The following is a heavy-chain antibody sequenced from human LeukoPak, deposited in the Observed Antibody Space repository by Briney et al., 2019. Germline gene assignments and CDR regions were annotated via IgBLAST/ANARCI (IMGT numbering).Heavy chain of an antibody. D-gene: IGHD2-2*01. CDR1: GFTFGSYW. Sequence: PGGSLRLSCAASGFTFGSYWMSWVRQTPGKGLEWVANIKQDRGEKYCVDSVKGRFTISRENAENSLFLQMNRLRAEDTAVYYCARVPAADYYYSYHVDVWGKGTTVTVSS. J-gene: IGHJ6*03. V-gene: IGHV3-7*01. CDR2: IKQDRGEK. CDR3: ARVPAADYYYSYHVDV.